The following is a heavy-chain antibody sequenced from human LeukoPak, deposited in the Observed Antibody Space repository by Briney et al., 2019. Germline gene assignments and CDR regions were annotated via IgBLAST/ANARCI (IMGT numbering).Heavy chain of an antibody. J-gene: IGHJ6*02. V-gene: IGHV1-69*04. D-gene: IGHD2-15*01. Sequence: GASVKVSCKASVCTFSSYAISWVRQAPGQGLEWMGRIIPILGIANYAQKFQGRVTTTADKSTSTAYIELSSLRSEDTAVYYCARVPDIVGGRESYYYYGMDVWGQGTTVTVSS. CDR2: IIPILGIA. CDR1: VCTFSSYA. CDR3: ARVPDIVGGRESYYYYGMDV.